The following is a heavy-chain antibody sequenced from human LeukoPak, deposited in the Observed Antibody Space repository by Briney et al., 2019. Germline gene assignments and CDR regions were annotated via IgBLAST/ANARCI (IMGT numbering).Heavy chain of an antibody. CDR3: ARGGYYGSGNDFRFDP. Sequence: SESLSLTCTVSGGSISSYYWSWIRQSPGKGLECIGYIHYTGSTNYNPSLKSRVTISVETSKNQFSLKLKSVTAADTAVYYCARGGYYGSGNDFRFDPWGQGTLVTVSS. J-gene: IGHJ5*02. V-gene: IGHV4-59*01. CDR1: GGSISSYY. D-gene: IGHD3-10*01. CDR2: IHYTGST.